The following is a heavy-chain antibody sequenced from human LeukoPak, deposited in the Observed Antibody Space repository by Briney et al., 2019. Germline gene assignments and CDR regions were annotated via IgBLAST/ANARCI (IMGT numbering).Heavy chain of an antibody. V-gene: IGHV3-23*01. Sequence: GGSLRLSCAASGFTFSNYAMTWVRQAPGKGLEWVSAINDNGDSRKYADSVKGRFTVFRDNSKSILYLQLNNLRAEDTALYYCTKDWRADYWGQGTLVTVSS. J-gene: IGHJ4*02. CDR1: GFTFSNYA. CDR2: INDNGDSR. CDR3: TKDWRADY.